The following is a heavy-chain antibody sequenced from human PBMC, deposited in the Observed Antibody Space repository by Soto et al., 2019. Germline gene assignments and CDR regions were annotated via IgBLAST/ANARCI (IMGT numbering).Heavy chain of an antibody. Sequence: QVQLVESGGGGVQPGTSLRLSCAAYGFTFKTHAMHWVRQAPGKGLEWMAVIAYDGNEKFYADSVKGRFTISRDNSKYALYLQINTLRNEDTAVYYCGKDLGCSVPYYYGVDVGGRGTTFTVSS. CDR2: IAYDGNEK. D-gene: IGHD3-16*01. V-gene: IGHV3-30*18. CDR3: GKDLGCSVPYYYGVDV. J-gene: IGHJ6*04. CDR1: GFTFKTHA.